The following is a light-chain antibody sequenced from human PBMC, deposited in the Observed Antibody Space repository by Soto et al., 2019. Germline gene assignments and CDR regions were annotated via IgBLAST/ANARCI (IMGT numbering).Light chain of an antibody. CDR1: QSIHSW. CDR2: RAS. V-gene: IGKV1-5*03. CDR3: QQYNAHPYT. J-gene: IGKJ2*01. Sequence: DFQMTQSPSTLSASVGARVTITCRASQSIHSWLAWYQQKPGTTPKLLIYRASTLQSWVPSRFAGSGSGTEFTLTINNLQPDDYASYFCQQYNAHPYTFGQGTKLEIK.